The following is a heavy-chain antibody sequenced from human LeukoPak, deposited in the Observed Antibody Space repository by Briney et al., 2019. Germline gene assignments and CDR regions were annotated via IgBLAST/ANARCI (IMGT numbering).Heavy chain of an antibody. CDR2: ISGSGGST. CDR3: ARTGEAASYISYYDFWSGYYRIFDY. J-gene: IGHJ4*02. D-gene: IGHD3-3*01. Sequence: GGSLRLSCAASGFTFSSYAMSWVRQAPGKGLEWVSAISGSGGSTDYADSVRGRFTISRDNSKNTLYLQMNSLRAEDSAVYYCARTGEAASYISYYDFWSGYYRIFDYWGQGTLVTVSS. CDR1: GFTFSSYA. V-gene: IGHV3-23*01.